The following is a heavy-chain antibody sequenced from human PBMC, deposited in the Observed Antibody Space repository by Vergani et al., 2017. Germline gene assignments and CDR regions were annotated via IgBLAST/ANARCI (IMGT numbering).Heavy chain of an antibody. J-gene: IGHJ4*02. Sequence: EVQLLESGGGLVQPGGSLRLSCAASGFTFSSYAMSWVRQAPGKGLEWVSAISARYPSTYYADSVKGLFTISRDNSKKMLYLQMNSLRAEDTAVYYCARLSYDTTPYLQGGYDCWGQGTLVSVSS. CDR3: ARLSYDTTPYLQGGYDC. CDR1: GFTFSSYA. D-gene: IGHD3-22*01. V-gene: IGHV3-23*01. CDR2: ISARYPST.